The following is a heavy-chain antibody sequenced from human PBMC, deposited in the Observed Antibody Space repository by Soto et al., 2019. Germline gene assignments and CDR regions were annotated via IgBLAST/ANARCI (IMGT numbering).Heavy chain of an antibody. CDR3: ARGTSTDF. Sequence: QVQLVQSGAEVKKPGASVKVSCKASGYTFITYGINWVRQAPGQGLEWMAWISAYNGNTYYAQNFQGRVTITPDTSTSTAYMALRSLRSDDTAIYYCARGTSTDFWGQGTLVTVSS. CDR2: ISAYNGNT. CDR1: GYTFITYG. J-gene: IGHJ4*02. V-gene: IGHV1-18*01.